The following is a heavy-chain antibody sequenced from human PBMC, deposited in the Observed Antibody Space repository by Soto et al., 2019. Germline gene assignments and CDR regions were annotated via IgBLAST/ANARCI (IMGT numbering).Heavy chain of an antibody. D-gene: IGHD3-9*01. J-gene: IGHJ3*02. CDR1: GYTFTSYA. V-gene: IGHV1-3*01. CDR2: INAGNGNT. Sequence: GASVKVSCKASGYTFTSYAMHWVRRAPGQRREWMGWINAGNGNTKYSQKFQGRVTITRDTSASTAYMELSSLRSEDTAVYYCARDGADSGNYDILTGHPVSDAFDIWGQGTMVTVSS. CDR3: ARDGADSGNYDILTGHPVSDAFDI.